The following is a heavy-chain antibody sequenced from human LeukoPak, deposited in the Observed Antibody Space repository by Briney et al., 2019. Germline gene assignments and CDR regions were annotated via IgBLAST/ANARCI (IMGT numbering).Heavy chain of an antibody. CDR3: AREVVTRDHNYGLDV. D-gene: IGHD2-21*02. J-gene: IGHJ6*02. Sequence: GSLRLSCAASGFTFSSYAMSWVRQPPGKGLEWIGYIYYSGSTNYNPSLKSRVTISVDMSKNQFSLKVSSVTAADTAVYYCAREVVTRDHNYGLDVWGQGTTVTVSS. CDR1: GFTFSSYA. CDR2: IYYSGST. V-gene: IGHV4-59*01.